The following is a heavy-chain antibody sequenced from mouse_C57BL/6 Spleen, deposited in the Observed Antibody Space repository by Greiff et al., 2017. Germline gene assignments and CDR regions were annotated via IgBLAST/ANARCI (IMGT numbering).Heavy chain of an antibody. D-gene: IGHD1-1*01. CDR3: ARILRNPYYFDY. J-gene: IGHJ2*01. CDR2: IYPRSGNT. V-gene: IGHV1-81*01. Sequence: VQLQQSGAELARPGASVKLSCKASGYTFTSYGISWVKQRTGQGLEWIGEIYPRSGNTYYNEKFKGKATLTADKSSSTAYLELRSLTSEDSAVYFCARILRNPYYFDYWGQGTTLTVSS. CDR1: GYTFTSYG.